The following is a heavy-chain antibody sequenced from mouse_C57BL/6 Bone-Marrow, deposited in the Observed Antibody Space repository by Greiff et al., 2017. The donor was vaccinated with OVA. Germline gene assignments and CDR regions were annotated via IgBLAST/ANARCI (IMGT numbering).Heavy chain of an antibody. CDR3: AIHYGYAPYYFDY. J-gene: IGHJ2*01. CDR2: IHPSDSDT. D-gene: IGHD2-2*01. Sequence: QVQLKQPGAELVKPGASVKVSCKASGYTFTSYWMHWVKQRPGQGLEWIGRIHPSDSDTNYNQKFKGKATLTVDKSSSTAYMQLSSLTSEDSAVYYCAIHYGYAPYYFDYWGQGTTLTVSS. CDR1: GYTFTSYW. V-gene: IGHV1-74*01.